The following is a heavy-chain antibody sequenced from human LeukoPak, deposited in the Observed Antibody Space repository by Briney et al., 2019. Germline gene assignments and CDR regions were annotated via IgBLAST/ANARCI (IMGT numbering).Heavy chain of an antibody. CDR1: GFTFSNAW. J-gene: IGHJ4*02. CDR3: TALYSGSYARDY. D-gene: IGHD1-26*01. Sequence: PGGSLRLSCAASGFTFSNAWISWVRQAPGKGLEWVGRIKSKTDGGTTDYAAPVKGRFTISRDDSKNTLYLQMNSLKTEDTAVYYCTALYSGSYARDYWGQGTLVTVSS. CDR2: IKSKTDGGTT. V-gene: IGHV3-15*01.